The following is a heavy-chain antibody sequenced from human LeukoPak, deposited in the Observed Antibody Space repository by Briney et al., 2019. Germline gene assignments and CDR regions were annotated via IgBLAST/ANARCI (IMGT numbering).Heavy chain of an antibody. D-gene: IGHD2-15*01. CDR2: ISSSSSYI. CDR3: ARRACSGGSCYPIGYGMDV. J-gene: IGHJ6*02. V-gene: IGHV3-21*01. CDR1: GFTFSSYS. Sequence: GGSLRLSCAASGFTFSSYSKNWVRQAPGKGLEWVSSISSSSSYIYYADSVKGRFTISRDNAKNSLYLQMNSLSAEDTAVYYCARRACSGGSCYPIGYGMDVWGQGTTVTVSS.